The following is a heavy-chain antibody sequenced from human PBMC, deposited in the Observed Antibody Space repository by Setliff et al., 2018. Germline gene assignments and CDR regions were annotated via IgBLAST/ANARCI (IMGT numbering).Heavy chain of an antibody. CDR2: FYHSGST. Sequence: PSETLSLTCNVSGGSISSYYWTWIRQPPGKGLEWIGYFYHSGSTNYIPSLKGRVTMTSDTSRNQLSLKLTSVSAADTAIYYCARSSYYASGNSHNYYMDVWGKGTAVTVSS. J-gene: IGHJ6*03. CDR3: ARSSYYASGNSHNYYMDV. D-gene: IGHD3-10*01. CDR1: GGSISSYY. V-gene: IGHV4-59*08.